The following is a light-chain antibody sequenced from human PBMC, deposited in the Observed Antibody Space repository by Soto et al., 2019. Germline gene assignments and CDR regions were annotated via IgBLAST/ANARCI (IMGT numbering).Light chain of an antibody. Sequence: DIHLTQSPSFLSASVGDRVTITCRASQGIGSYLAWYQQKPGKAPNLLIYAASTLQSGVPSRFSGSGSGTDFTLTISSLQPEDFATYYCQQVNSYPRTFGPGTKVVIK. CDR2: AAS. CDR3: QQVNSYPRT. V-gene: IGKV1-9*01. J-gene: IGKJ3*01. CDR1: QGIGSY.